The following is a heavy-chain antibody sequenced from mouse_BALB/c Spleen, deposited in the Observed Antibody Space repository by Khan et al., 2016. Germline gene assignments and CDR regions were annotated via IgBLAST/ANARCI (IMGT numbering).Heavy chain of an antibody. Sequence: EVKLLESGGGLVQSGGSLKLSCAASGFDFSRYWLSWVRQAPGKGLEWIGEINPDSSTINYTPSLKDKFIISRENEKNTLYMQMSKVCSEDTALYYCASIHYYYRYFDVLGAGTTVTVSS. J-gene: IGHJ1*01. CDR3: ASIHYYYRYFDV. CDR1: GFDFSRYW. D-gene: IGHD1-2*01. V-gene: IGHV4-1*02. CDR2: INPDSSTI.